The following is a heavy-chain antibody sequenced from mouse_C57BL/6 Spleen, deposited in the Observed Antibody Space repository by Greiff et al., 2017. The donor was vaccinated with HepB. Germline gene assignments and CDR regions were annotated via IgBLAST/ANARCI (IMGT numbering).Heavy chain of an antibody. CDR3: ARRGDYDALGAMDY. D-gene: IGHD2-4*01. J-gene: IGHJ4*01. CDR1: GYTFTSYG. V-gene: IGHV1-81*01. CDR2: IYPRSGNT. Sequence: QVQLQQSGAELARPGASVKLSCKASGYTFTSYGISWVKQRTGQGLEWIGEIYPRSGNTYYNEKFKGKATLTADKSSSTAYMELRSLTSEDSAVYFCARRGDYDALGAMDYWGQGTSVTVSS.